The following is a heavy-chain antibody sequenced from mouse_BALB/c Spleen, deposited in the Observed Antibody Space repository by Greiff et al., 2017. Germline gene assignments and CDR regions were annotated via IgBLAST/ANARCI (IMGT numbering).Heavy chain of an antibody. CDR1: GFTFSSFG. Sequence: DVMLVESGGGLVQPGGSRKLSCAASGFTFSSFGMHWVRQAPEKGLEWVAYISSGSSTIYYADTVKGRFTISRDNPKNTLFLQMTSLRSEDTAMYYCARSGDYDLFAYWGQGTLVTVSA. V-gene: IGHV5-17*02. CDR3: ARSGDYDLFAY. D-gene: IGHD2-4*01. CDR2: ISSGSSTI. J-gene: IGHJ3*01.